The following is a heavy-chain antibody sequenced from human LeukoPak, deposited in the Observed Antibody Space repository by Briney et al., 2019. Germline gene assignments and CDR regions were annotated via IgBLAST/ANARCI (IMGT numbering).Heavy chain of an antibody. V-gene: IGHV4-59*08. J-gene: IGHJ6*03. Sequence: PSETLSLTCTVSGGSISSYYWSWIRQPPGKGLEWIGYIYYSGSTNYNPSLKSRVTISVDTSKNQFSLKLSSVTAADTAVYYCARSRSESSTLYYYYYYMDVWGKGTTVTVSS. CDR2: IYYSGST. D-gene: IGHD1-26*01. CDR1: GGSISSYY. CDR3: ARSRSESSTLYYYYYYMDV.